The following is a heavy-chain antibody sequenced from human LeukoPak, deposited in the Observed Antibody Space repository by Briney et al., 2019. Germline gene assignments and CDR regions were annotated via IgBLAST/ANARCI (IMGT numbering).Heavy chain of an antibody. CDR1: GGSISSYY. J-gene: IGHJ3*02. CDR2: IYYSGST. V-gene: IGHV4-59*01. D-gene: IGHD2-21*01. CDR3: ARDGGDGYTHDAFDI. Sequence: SETLSLTCTVSGGSISSYYWSWIRQPPEKGLEWIGYIYYSGSTNYNPSLKSRVTISVDTSKNQFSLKLSSVTAADTAVYYCARDGGDGYTHDAFDIWGQGTMVTVSS.